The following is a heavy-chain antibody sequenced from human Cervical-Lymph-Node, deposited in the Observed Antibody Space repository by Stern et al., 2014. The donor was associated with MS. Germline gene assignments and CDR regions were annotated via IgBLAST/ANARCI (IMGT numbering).Heavy chain of an antibody. CDR3: ARQRYFDY. V-gene: IGHV5-51*01. Sequence: PLVQSGPEVTLPGESLKISCQASGYTFTSSWIGWVRPMPGKGLEWIAILFPGGSDIRYSPSCQGQVTISADKSSSTAYLQWNNLKASDTAIYYCARQRYFDYWGQGTLVTVSS. J-gene: IGHJ4*02. CDR1: GYTFTSSW. CDR2: LFPGGSDI.